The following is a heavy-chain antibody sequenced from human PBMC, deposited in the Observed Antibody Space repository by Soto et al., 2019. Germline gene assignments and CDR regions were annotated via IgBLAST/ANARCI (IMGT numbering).Heavy chain of an antibody. J-gene: IGHJ4*02. Sequence: QVQLVQSGAEVKKPESSVKVSCKAPGGTFSTYAISWVRQAPGQGLEWMGGIIPMFGTANYAQRVQDRVTIHADESTNKVYMELSSLRSEDTAVYFCASGIQLWLRRINNGYSGWGQGTLVTVSS. V-gene: IGHV1-69*12. CDR1: GGTFSTYA. CDR2: IIPMFGTA. D-gene: IGHD5-18*01. CDR3: ASGIQLWLRRINNGYSG.